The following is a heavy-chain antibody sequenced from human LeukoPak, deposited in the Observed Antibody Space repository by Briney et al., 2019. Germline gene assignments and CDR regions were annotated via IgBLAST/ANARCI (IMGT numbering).Heavy chain of an antibody. CDR2: IRNKANGGTA. CDR3: SRAYSTGWLGINDY. Sequence: GGSLRLSCTASGFTFSDYAMTWVRQAPGKGLEWVGFIRNKANGGTADYAASVRGRFTISRDDPKTIAYLQMNSLRTDDTAVYYCSRAYSTGWLGINDYWGQGALVTVSS. J-gene: IGHJ4*02. CDR1: GFTFSDYA. V-gene: IGHV3-49*04. D-gene: IGHD6-19*01.